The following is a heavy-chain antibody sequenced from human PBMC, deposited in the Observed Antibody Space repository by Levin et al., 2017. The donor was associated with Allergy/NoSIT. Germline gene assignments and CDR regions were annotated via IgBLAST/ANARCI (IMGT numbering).Heavy chain of an antibody. J-gene: IGHJ6*02. Sequence: LSLPCAASGFTFRTSGMHWVRQAPGKGLEWVAVISYDGSYKYYADSVKGRFTISRDNSKNTLYLQMNSLRVEDTAVYYCAKANEAYYYYYGMDVWGQGTTVTVSS. CDR2: ISYDGSYK. D-gene: IGHD1-1*01. V-gene: IGHV3-30*18. CDR1: GFTFRTSG. CDR3: AKANEAYYYYYGMDV.